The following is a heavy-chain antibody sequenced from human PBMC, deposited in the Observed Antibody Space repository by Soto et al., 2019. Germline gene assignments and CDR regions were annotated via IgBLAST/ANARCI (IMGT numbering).Heavy chain of an antibody. CDR2: IFYDGSRK. CDR1: GFTFSHYG. J-gene: IGHJ5*02. V-gene: IGHV3-33*01. Sequence: QVQLVESGGGVVQPGRSLKLSCAASGFTFSHYGMHWVRQAPGRGLEWVAVIFYDGSRKEYAASLKGRFSISRDNSKNTLYLQMNSLRVEDTAMYYCVREKSDNDGNWFDLWGQGTLVTVSA. D-gene: IGHD5-12*01. CDR3: VREKSDNDGNWFDL.